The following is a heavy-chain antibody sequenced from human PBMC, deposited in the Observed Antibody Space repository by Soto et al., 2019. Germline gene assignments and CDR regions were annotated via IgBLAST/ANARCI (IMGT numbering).Heavy chain of an antibody. V-gene: IGHV4-31*03. CDR1: GGSIRSGGYY. J-gene: IGHJ4*02. CDR2: FYYSGNT. CDR3: ARAMGAINYFDY. Sequence: QVQLQESGPGLVKPSQTLSLTCTVSGGSIRSGGYYWSWIRQHPGKGLEWIGYFYYSGNTYYNPSLKRRPTISGDTSKNQFSLNLSSVTAADTAVYYCARAMGAINYFDYWGQGTLVTVSS. D-gene: IGHD1-26*01.